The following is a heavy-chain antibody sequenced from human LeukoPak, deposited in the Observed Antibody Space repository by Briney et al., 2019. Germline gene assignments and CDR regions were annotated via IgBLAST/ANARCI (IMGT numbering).Heavy chain of an antibody. CDR1: GFTFSSYA. Sequence: GGSLRLSCAASGFTFSSYAMSWVRQAPGKGLEWVSAISGSGGSTYYADSVKGRFTISRDNSKNTLYLQMNSLRAEDTAVYHCARSNGVTTVAPFDYWGQGTLVTVSS. J-gene: IGHJ4*02. CDR3: ARSNGVTTVAPFDY. V-gene: IGHV3-23*01. CDR2: ISGSGGST. D-gene: IGHD4-23*01.